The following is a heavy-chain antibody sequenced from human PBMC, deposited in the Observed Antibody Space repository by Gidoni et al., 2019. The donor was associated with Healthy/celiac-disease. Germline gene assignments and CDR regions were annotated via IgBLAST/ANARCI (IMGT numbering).Heavy chain of an antibody. V-gene: IGHV1-8*01. Sequence: QVQLVQSGAEVKKPGASVKVSCKASGYTFTSYDLNWVRQATGQGLEWMGWMNPNSGNTGYAQKFQGRVTMTRNTSISTAYMELSSLRSEDTAVYYCARGRNYYDSSGYYYGHAFDIWGQGTMVTVSS. CDR3: ARGRNYYDSSGYYYGHAFDI. CDR2: MNPNSGNT. D-gene: IGHD3-22*01. J-gene: IGHJ3*02. CDR1: GYTFTSYD.